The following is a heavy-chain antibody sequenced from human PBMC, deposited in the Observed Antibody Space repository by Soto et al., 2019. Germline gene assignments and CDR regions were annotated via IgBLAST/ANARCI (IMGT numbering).Heavy chain of an antibody. D-gene: IGHD3-16*02. CDR2: ISAYNGNT. CDR3: AREGLTYYDYIWGSYRPTRFDY. V-gene: IGHV1-18*01. Sequence: GASVKVSCKASGYTFTSYGISWVRQAPGQGLEWMGWISAYNGNTNYAQKLQGRVTMTTDTSTSTAYMELRSLRSDDTAVYYCAREGLTYYDYIWGSYRPTRFDYWGQGTLVTVPQ. CDR1: GYTFTSYG. J-gene: IGHJ4*02.